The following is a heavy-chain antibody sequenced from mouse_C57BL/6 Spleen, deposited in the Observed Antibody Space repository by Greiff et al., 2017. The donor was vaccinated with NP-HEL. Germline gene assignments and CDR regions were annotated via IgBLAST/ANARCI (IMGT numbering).Heavy chain of an antibody. Sequence: VQGVESGPGLVAPSQSLSITCTVSGFSLTSYGVDWVRQPPGKGLEWLGVIWGGGSTNSTSALMSRLSISKDNSKSQDILKMNRLQTDDAAMDYCATAAEGLGFAYWGQGTLVTVSA. CDR1: GFSLTSYG. CDR2: IWGGGST. D-gene: IGHD4-1*01. CDR3: ATAAEGLGFAY. J-gene: IGHJ3*01. V-gene: IGHV2-9*01.